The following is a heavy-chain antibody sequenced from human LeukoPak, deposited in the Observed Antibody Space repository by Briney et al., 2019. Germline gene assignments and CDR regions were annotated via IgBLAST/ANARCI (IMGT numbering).Heavy chain of an antibody. Sequence: SETLSLTCTVSGGSISSYYWSWIRQPPGKGLEWIGYIYYSGSTNYNPSLKSRVTISVDTSKNQFSLELSSVTAADTAVYYCASSRPYSSSWYGYWGQGTLVTVSS. J-gene: IGHJ4*02. D-gene: IGHD6-13*01. CDR1: GGSISSYY. V-gene: IGHV4-59*01. CDR3: ASSRPYSSSWYGY. CDR2: IYYSGST.